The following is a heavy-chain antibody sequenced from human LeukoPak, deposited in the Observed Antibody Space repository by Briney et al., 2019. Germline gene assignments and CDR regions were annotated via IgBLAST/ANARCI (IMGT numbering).Heavy chain of an antibody. J-gene: IGHJ6*02. Sequence: PGGSLRLSCAASGFTFSNHYMHWVRQAPGKGLVSVSRIDPNGRYTSYADSVKGRLTISRDNAKNTLYLQMNTLGAEDTALYYCVRGSTDWNGMDVWGQGTTVTVSS. D-gene: IGHD6-19*01. CDR2: IDPNGRYT. CDR1: GFTFSNHY. CDR3: VRGSTDWNGMDV. V-gene: IGHV3-74*01.